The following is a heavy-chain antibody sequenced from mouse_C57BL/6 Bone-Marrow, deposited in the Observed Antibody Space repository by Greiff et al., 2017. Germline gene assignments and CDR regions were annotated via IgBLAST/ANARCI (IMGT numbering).Heavy chain of an antibody. D-gene: IGHD2-2*01. V-gene: IGHV1-81*01. CDR2: IYPRSGNT. J-gene: IGHJ1*03. CDR1: CYTFTSYG. CDR3: ARLGLPWYFDV. Sequence: VQLQQSGAELARPGASVKLSCKASCYTFTSYGISWVKQRTGKGLEWIGEIYPRSGNTYYNEKFKGKATLTADTSSSTAYMELRSLTSEDSAVYFCARLGLPWYFDVWGTGTTVTVSS.